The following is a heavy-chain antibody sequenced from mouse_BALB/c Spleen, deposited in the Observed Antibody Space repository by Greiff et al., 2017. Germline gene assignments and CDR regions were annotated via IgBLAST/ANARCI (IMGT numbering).Heavy chain of an antibody. CDR3: ARNYAMDY. CDR2: ISTYYGDA. CDR1: GYTSTDYA. Sequence: QVQLKESGAELVRPGVSVKISCKGSGYTSTDYAMHWVKQSHAKSLEWIGVISTYYGDASYNQKFKGKATMTVDKSSSTAYMELARLTSEDSAIYYCARNYAMDYWGQGTSVTVSS. J-gene: IGHJ4*01. V-gene: IGHV1S137*01.